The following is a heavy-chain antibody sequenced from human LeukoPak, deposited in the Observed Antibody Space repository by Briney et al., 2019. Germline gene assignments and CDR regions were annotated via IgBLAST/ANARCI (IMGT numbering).Heavy chain of an antibody. D-gene: IGHD6-13*01. J-gene: IGHJ6*03. V-gene: IGHV1-69*15. CDR3: ATSKYSSSWHTYYYYYYMDV. CDR1: GGTFSSYA. Sequence: SVKVSCKASGGTFSSYAISWVRQAPGQGLEWMGRIIPIFGTANYAQKFQGRVTITADESTSTAYMELSSLRSEDTAVYYCATSKYSSSWHTYYYYYYMDVWGKGTTVTVSS. CDR2: IIPIFGTA.